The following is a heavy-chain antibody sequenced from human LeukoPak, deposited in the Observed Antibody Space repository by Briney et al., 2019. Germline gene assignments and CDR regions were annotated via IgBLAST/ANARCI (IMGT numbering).Heavy chain of an antibody. CDR2: IYPGDSDT. CDR3: ARPWGYCSSTSCYNYYYYYMDV. J-gene: IGHJ6*03. Sequence: GESLKISCKGSGYSFTSYWIGWVRQMPGKGLEWMGIIYPGDSDTRYSPSFQGQVTISADKSISTAYLQWSSLKASDTAMYYCARPWGYCSSTSCYNYYYYYMDVWGKGTTVTVSS. D-gene: IGHD2-2*02. V-gene: IGHV5-51*01. CDR1: GYSFTSYW.